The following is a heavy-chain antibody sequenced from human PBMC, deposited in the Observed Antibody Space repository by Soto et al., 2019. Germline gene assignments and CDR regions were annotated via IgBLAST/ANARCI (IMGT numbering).Heavy chain of an antibody. D-gene: IGHD3-22*01. CDR3: ARASAPYYYDSSGYYHPFDY. Sequence: PLETLSLTCTASGGSISSYYWSWIRQPPGKGLEWIGYVHDSWGSHYNPSLKSRVAISVDTSKNQFSLKLSSVTAADTAVYYCARASAPYYYDSSGYYHPFDYWGQGTLVTVS. CDR1: GGSISSYY. J-gene: IGHJ4*02. CDR2: VHDSWGS. V-gene: IGHV4-59*08.